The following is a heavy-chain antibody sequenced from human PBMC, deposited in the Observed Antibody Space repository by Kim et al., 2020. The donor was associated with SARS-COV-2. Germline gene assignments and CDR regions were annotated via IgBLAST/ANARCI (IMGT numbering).Heavy chain of an antibody. V-gene: IGHV3-30*01. CDR3: GCGDYVVDY. CDR2: RNK. D-gene: IGHD4-17*01. J-gene: IGHJ4*02. Sequence: RNKYYADAVKGRFTSSGDNSKNTLYLQMNSLGAEDTAVYYCGCGDYVVDYWGQGTLVTVSS.